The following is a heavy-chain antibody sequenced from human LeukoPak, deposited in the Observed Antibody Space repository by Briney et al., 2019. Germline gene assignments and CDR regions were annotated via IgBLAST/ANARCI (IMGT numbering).Heavy chain of an antibody. Sequence: SETLSLTCAVYGGSFSGYYWSWIRQPPGKGLEWIGEINHSGSTNYNPSLQSRVTISVDTSKNQFSLKLSSVTAADKDVYYCGRDGSGWQTSSLPHHLKRRGFDYWGQGTLVTVSS. V-gene: IGHV4-34*01. CDR1: GGSFSGYY. J-gene: IGHJ4*02. CDR2: INHSGST. D-gene: IGHD6-19*01. CDR3: GRDGSGWQTSSLPHHLKRRGFDY.